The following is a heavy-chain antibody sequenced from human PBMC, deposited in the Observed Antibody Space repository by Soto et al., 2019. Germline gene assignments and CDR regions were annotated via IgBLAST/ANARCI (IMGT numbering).Heavy chain of an antibody. CDR1: GGTFSSSA. CDR2: IIPIFGTA. J-gene: IGHJ6*02. Sequence: SVQVSCKASGGTFSSSAISWVRQAHGQGLEWLGGIIPIFGTANYAQKFQGRVPITADESTSTAYMELSSLRSEDTSVYYCARPWYIAFYYYGMYVWGQGTTVTVSS. CDR3: ARPWYIAFYYYGMYV. D-gene: IGHD1-1*01. V-gene: IGHV1-69*13.